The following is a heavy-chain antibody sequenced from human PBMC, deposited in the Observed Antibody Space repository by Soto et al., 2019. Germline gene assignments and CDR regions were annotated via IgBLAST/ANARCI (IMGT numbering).Heavy chain of an antibody. Sequence: EVQLLESGGGFVQPGGSLRLSCTASGVGLSPYAISWVRQAPGKGLEWVSAISGNSGKTDYADSVKGGFRISRDKAEYTVYLQMNRLRAEDADVYYCALASCGGDCYSPFDYWGQGTLVTVSS. J-gene: IGHJ4*02. V-gene: IGHV3-23*01. CDR3: ALASCGGDCYSPFDY. CDR2: ISGNSGKT. D-gene: IGHD2-21*02. CDR1: GVGLSPYA.